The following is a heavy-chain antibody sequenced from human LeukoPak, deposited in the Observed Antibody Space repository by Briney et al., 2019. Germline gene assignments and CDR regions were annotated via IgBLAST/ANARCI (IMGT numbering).Heavy chain of an antibody. CDR2: IYYSGST. CDR3: ARHRSYYGSGSYYLSASWFDP. D-gene: IGHD3-10*01. V-gene: IGHV4-59*08. Sequence: SETLSLTCTVSGGSISSYYWSWIRQPPGKGLEWIGYIYYSGSTNYNPSLKSRVTISVDTSKNQFSLKLSSVTAADTAVHYCARHRSYYGSGSYYLSASWFDPWGQGTLVTVSS. J-gene: IGHJ5*02. CDR1: GGSISSYY.